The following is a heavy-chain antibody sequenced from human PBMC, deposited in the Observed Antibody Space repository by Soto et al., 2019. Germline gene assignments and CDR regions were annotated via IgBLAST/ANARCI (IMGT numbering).Heavy chain of an antibody. Sequence: QVQLVESVGGLVKPGGSLRLSCAGSEFNFSDYYMTWIRQAPGKGLEWVSYISSSGNTIYYADSVKGRFTISRDNAKNSLYLQMNSLRAEDTAVYYCARMPDYDSSGVGLDVWGQGTTVTVS. CDR1: EFNFSDYY. J-gene: IGHJ6*02. D-gene: IGHD3-22*01. CDR2: ISSSGNTI. V-gene: IGHV3-11*01. CDR3: ARMPDYDSSGVGLDV.